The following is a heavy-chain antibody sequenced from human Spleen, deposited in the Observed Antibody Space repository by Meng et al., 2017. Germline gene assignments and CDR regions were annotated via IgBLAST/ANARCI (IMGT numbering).Heavy chain of an antibody. D-gene: IGHD3-22*01. CDR3: GGSSGYPIDY. CDR1: GGSFSGYY. J-gene: IGHJ4*02. V-gene: IGHV4-34*01. Sequence: VPLQQGGAGLLKPSETLSLTCAVYGGSFSGYYWSWIRQPPGKGLEWIGEINHSGSTNYNPSLKSRVTISVDTSKNQFSLKLSSVTAADTAVYYCGGSSGYPIDYWGQGTLVTVSS. CDR2: INHSGST.